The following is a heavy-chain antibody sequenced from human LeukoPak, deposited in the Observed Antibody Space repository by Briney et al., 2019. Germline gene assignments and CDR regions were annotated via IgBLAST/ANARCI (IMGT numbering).Heavy chain of an antibody. J-gene: IGHJ4*02. CDR3: ARYYTSTTCILRGFDY. Sequence: SETLSLTCSVSGYSFTSGHYWGWIRQPPGKGLEWIANIYHTGSAHYNPSLKSRVTISVDTSKNQFSLKLSSVTAADTAVYYCARYYTSTTCILRGFDYWGQGTLVTVSS. CDR1: GYSFTSGHY. V-gene: IGHV4-38-2*01. D-gene: IGHD2/OR15-2a*01. CDR2: IYHTGSA.